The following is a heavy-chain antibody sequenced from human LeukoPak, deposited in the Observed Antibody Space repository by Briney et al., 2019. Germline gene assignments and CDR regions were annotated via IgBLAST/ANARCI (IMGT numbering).Heavy chain of an antibody. J-gene: IGHJ3*02. Sequence: ASVKVSCKASGYTFTSYYMHWVRQAPGQGLEWMGLINPTGGSTGYAQKFQGRVTITRNTSISTAYMELSSLRSEDTAVYYCARGGNDAAFDIWGQGTMVTVSS. CDR1: GYTFTSYY. CDR3: ARGGNDAAFDI. V-gene: IGHV1-46*01. CDR2: INPTGGST. D-gene: IGHD3-16*01.